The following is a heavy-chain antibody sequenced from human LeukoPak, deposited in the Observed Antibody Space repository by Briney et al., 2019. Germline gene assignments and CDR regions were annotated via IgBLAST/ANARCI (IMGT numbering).Heavy chain of an antibody. CDR2: ISSSSSYI. V-gene: IGHV3-21*01. D-gene: IGHD3-10*01. J-gene: IGHJ4*02. CDR3: ARAMVRGVIADY. CDR1: GFTFSSYS. Sequence: GGSLRLSCAASGFTFSSYSMNWVRQAPGKGLEWVSSISSSSSYIYYADSVKGRFTISRDNAKNSLYLQMNSLRAEGTAVYYCARAMVRGVIADYWGQGTLVTVSS.